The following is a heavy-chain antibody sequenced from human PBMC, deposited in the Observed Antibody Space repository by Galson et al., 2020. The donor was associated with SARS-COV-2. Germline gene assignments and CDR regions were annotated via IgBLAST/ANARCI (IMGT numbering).Heavy chain of an antibody. D-gene: IGHD4-17*01. J-gene: IGHJ5*02. Sequence: GESLKISCAASGFTYSSYSMSWVRQAPQKGLEWVSSIRSSRGRDRTDYADSVKGRFTISRDNSKNMLYLEMNNLRVDDTALYYCAKELAVTTRVDWFDPGGQGTLVTVSS. V-gene: IGHV3-23*01. CDR1: GFTYSSYS. CDR3: AKELAVTTRVDWFDP. CDR2: IRSSRGRDRT.